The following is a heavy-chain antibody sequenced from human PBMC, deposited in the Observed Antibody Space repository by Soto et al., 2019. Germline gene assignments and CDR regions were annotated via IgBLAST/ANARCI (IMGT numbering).Heavy chain of an antibody. CDR1: GFTFSSYG. J-gene: IGHJ3*02. Sequence: QVQLVESGGGVVQPGRSLRLSCAASGFTFSSYGMHWVRQAPGKGLEWVAVISYDGSNKYYADSVKGRFTISRDNSKNTLYLQMNSLRAEDTDVYYCAKDYGYQLLSTISYALDIWGQGTMVTLAS. CDR3: AKDYGYQLLSTISYALDI. CDR2: ISYDGSNK. D-gene: IGHD2-2*01. V-gene: IGHV3-30*18.